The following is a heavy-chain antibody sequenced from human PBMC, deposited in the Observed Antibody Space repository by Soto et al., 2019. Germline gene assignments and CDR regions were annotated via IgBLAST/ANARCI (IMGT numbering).Heavy chain of an antibody. CDR3: ARSPXICSGGSCYSSRDWFDP. Sequence: PSETLSLTCTVSGGSISSSSYYWGWIRQPPGKGLEWIGSIYYSGSTYYNPSLKSRVTISVDTSKNQFSLKLSSVTAADTAVYYCARSPXICSGGSCYSSRDWFDPWGQGTLVTVSS. V-gene: IGHV4-39*01. D-gene: IGHD2-15*01. CDR2: IYYSGST. J-gene: IGHJ5*02. CDR1: GGSISSSSYY.